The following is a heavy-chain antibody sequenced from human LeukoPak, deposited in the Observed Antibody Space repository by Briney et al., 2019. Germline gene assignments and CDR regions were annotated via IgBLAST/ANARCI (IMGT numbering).Heavy chain of an antibody. V-gene: IGHV4-38-2*02. Sequence: SETLSLTCTVSGFSISNGYFWGWIRQSPGKGLDWIGHIYHSGITYYNPSLQSRVTISMDTSENQISLKLSSVTASDTAVYYCARVSLAAVLATIRPMSWFDPWGQGTLVTVSS. D-gene: IGHD2-2*02. J-gene: IGHJ5*02. CDR2: IYHSGIT. CDR1: GFSISNGYF. CDR3: ARVSLAAVLATIRPMSWFDP.